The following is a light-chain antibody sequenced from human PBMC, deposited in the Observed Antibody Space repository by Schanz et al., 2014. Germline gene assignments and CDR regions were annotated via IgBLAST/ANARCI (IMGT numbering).Light chain of an antibody. J-gene: IGLJ1*01. CDR1: NSNIGAGYD. Sequence: QSVLTQPPSVSGAPGQRVTISCTGSNSNIGAGYDVHWYRQLPGTAPKLLIYGTTNRPSGVPDRFSGSKSGTSASLAITGLQAEDETDYYCQSYDSSLSGYVFGTGTKLTVL. CDR2: GTT. CDR3: QSYDSSLSGYV. V-gene: IGLV1-40*01.